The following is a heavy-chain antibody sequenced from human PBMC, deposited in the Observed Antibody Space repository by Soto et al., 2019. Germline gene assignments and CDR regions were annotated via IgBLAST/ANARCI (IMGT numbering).Heavy chain of an antibody. CDR1: GDSISRDGYS. CDR2: IYHSGAT. Sequence: QLQLQESGSGLVKPSQTLVLTCTVSGDSISRDGYSWSWIRQPPVKGLEWIGFIYHSGATYYNPSLKSRVTTSVDKTKNQFSLRLASVTAADTAVYYCAREMSYYFDSWGQGTLVTVSS. CDR3: AREMSYYFDS. V-gene: IGHV4-30-2*01. J-gene: IGHJ4*02.